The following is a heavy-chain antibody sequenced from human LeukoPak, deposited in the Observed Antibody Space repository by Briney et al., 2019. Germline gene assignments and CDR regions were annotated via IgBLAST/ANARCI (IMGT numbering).Heavy chain of an antibody. CDR1: GYTFTRYY. CDR3: ARDPGQQWFDFFDY. D-gene: IGHD6-19*01. V-gene: IGHV1-46*04. J-gene: IGHJ4*02. Sequence: GASVKVSCKASGYTFTRYYMHWVRQAPGQGLEWMGIINPSGGSTSYADSVKGRFTISRDNAKNTLYLQMSSLRAEDTAVYYCARDPGQQWFDFFDYWGQGTLVTVSS. CDR2: INPSGGST.